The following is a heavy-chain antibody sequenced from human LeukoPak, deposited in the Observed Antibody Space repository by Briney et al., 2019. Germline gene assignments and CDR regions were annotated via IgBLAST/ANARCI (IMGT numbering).Heavy chain of an antibody. Sequence: GASVKVSCKASGYTFTSHGISWVRQAPGQGLEWMGWISAYNGNTNYAQKVQGRVTMTTDTSTRIAYMELRSLRSDDTAVYYCARVAYGDYYYFDYWGQGTLVTASS. CDR2: ISAYNGNT. V-gene: IGHV1-18*01. D-gene: IGHD4-17*01. CDR1: GYTFTSHG. J-gene: IGHJ4*02. CDR3: ARVAYGDYYYFDY.